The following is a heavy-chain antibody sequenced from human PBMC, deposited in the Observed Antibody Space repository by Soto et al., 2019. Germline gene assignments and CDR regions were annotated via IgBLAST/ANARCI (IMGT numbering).Heavy chain of an antibody. Sequence: GGSLRLSCEASGFTFSTYGMHWVRQAPGKGLEWVAILYSGGKSYDAESVRGRFTISRDISKNTLDLQMNRLTADDTAVYYCSKNDVAPAFVGFEYWGQGTLVTVSS. J-gene: IGHJ4*02. V-gene: IGHV3-30*02. CDR3: SKNDVAPAFVGFEY. D-gene: IGHD2-2*01. CDR1: GFTFSTYG. CDR2: LYSGGKS.